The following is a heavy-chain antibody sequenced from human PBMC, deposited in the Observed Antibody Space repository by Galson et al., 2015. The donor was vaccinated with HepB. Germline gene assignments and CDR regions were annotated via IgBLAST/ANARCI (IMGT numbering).Heavy chain of an antibody. J-gene: IGHJ2*01. Sequence: QSGAEVKKPGESLKISCKGSGSSFTTNWIGWVRQMPGKGLEWMEFIYPGDSATRYSPSFQGQVTISADKSINTAYLQWSSLRASDTAMYYCARRGYCSGGSCSTAPLDLWGRGTLVTVSS. V-gene: IGHV5-51*01. CDR1: GSSFTTNW. D-gene: IGHD2-15*01. CDR3: ARRGYCSGGSCSTAPLDL. CDR2: IYPGDSAT.